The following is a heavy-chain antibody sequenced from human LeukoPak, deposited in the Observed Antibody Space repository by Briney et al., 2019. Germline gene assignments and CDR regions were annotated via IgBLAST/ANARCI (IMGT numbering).Heavy chain of an antibody. CDR3: ARLASSGWRSYGYFDL. V-gene: IGHV4-39*01. Sequence: SETLSLTCTVSGGSISSSSYYWGWIRQPPGKGLEWIGTIYYGGTTYYNPSLKSRVTISVDTSKNQFSLKLASVTAADTAVYYCARLASSGWRSYGYFDLWGRGTLVTVSS. J-gene: IGHJ2*01. CDR2: IYYGGTT. CDR1: GGSISSSSYY. D-gene: IGHD6-19*01.